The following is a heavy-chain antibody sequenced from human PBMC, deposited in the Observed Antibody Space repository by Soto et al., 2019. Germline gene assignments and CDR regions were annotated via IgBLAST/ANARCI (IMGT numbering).Heavy chain of an antibody. Sequence: QVQLVESGGGVVQPGRSLRLSCAASGFTFSSYGMHWVRQAPGKGLEWVAVISYDGSNKYYADSVKGRFTISRDNSKNTLYLQMNSLRAEDTAVYYCATSYYDFWSGYYLSARPVESYFDYWGQGTLVTVSS. D-gene: IGHD3-3*01. V-gene: IGHV3-30*03. CDR3: ATSYYDFWSGYYLSARPVESYFDY. J-gene: IGHJ4*02. CDR2: ISYDGSNK. CDR1: GFTFSSYG.